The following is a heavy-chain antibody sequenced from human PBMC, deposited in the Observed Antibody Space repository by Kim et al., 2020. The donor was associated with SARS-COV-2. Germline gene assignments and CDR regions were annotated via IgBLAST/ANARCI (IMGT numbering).Heavy chain of an antibody. J-gene: IGHJ3*02. CDR2: IVYDATAR. V-gene: IGHV3-33*01. D-gene: IGHD3-3*01. CDR1: GFTFSDFG. CDR3: TRRGSYDGRAVNSFDI. Sequence: GGSLRLSCAASGFTFSDFGMHWVRQAPGKGPEWVAAIVYDATARYYLKSVRGRFTISRDNSKNTLYLEMNSLRAEDTALYFCTRRGSYDGRAVNSFDIWG.